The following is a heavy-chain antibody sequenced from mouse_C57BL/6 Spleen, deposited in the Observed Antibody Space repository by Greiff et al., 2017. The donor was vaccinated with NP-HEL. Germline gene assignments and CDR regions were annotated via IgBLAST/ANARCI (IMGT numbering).Heavy chain of an antibody. V-gene: IGHV5-17*01. CDR3: ARRGYYAMDY. J-gene: IGHJ4*01. CDR1: GFTFSDYG. Sequence: DVQLVESGGGLVKPGGSLKLSCAASGFTFSDYGMHWVRQAPEKGLEWVAYISSGSSTIYYADTVKGRFTISRDNAKNTLFLQMTSLRSEETAMYYCARRGYYAMDYWGQGTSVTVSS. CDR2: ISSGSSTI.